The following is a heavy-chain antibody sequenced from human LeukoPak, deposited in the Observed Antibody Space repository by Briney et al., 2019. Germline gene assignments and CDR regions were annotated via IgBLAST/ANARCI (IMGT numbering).Heavy chain of an antibody. CDR1: GFTFSSYG. J-gene: IGHJ6*02. CDR3: AKDPAYSSGWYVPYYYYGMDV. Sequence: GGSLRLSCAASGFTFSSYGMHWVRQAPGKGLEWVAVISYDGSNKYYADSVKGRFTISRDNSKNTLYLQMNSLRAEDTAVYYCAKDPAYSSGWYVPYYYYGMDVWGQGTTVTVSS. D-gene: IGHD6-19*01. CDR2: ISYDGSNK. V-gene: IGHV3-30*18.